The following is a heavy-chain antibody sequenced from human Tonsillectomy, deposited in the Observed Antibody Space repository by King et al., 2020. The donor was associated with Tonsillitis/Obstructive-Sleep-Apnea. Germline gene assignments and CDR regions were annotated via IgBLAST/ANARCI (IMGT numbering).Heavy chain of an antibody. D-gene: IGHD2-8*02. Sequence: VQLVESGGGLFQPGGSLRLSCTGTRVLLSTYWMTWVRQAPGKGLQWVANINRVGTDKFYADSVKGRFTIARDNAKNSLYLHMNSLNAEDTAVYYCVIVLVFFDTGDTYNVVDLWGPGTLVTVSS. CDR3: VIVLVFFDTGDTYNVVDL. J-gene: IGHJ5*02. CDR2: INRVGTDK. V-gene: IGHV3-7*03. CDR1: RVLLSTYW.